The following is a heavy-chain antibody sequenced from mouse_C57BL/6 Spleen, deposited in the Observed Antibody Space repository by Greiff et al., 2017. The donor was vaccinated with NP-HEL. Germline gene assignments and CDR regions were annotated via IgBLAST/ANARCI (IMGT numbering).Heavy chain of an antibody. CDR2: IYPGDGDT. D-gene: IGHD1-1*01. V-gene: IGHV1-82*01. J-gene: IGHJ1*03. Sequence: QVQLQQSGPELVKPGASVKISCKASGYAFSSSWMNWVKQRPGKGLEWIGRIYPGDGDTNYNGKFKGKATLTADKSSSTAYMQLSSLTSEDSAVYFCATTDGSSWYFDVWGTGTTVTVSS. CDR1: GYAFSSSW. CDR3: ATTDGSSWYFDV.